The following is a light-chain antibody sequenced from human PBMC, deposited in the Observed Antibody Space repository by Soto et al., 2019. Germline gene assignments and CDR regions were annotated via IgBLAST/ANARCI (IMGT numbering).Light chain of an antibody. CDR2: GTS. CDR1: QSISSNY. J-gene: IGKJ1*01. CDR3: HQYAGSPWT. Sequence: EIVLTQSPGTLSLSPGERATLSCRASQSISSNYLNWYQQKPGQAPRLLIYGTSTRTTGIPDRFSGRGSGTDFTLTISRLEPEEFAVYYCHQYAGSPWTFGQGTKVEIK. V-gene: IGKV3-20*01.